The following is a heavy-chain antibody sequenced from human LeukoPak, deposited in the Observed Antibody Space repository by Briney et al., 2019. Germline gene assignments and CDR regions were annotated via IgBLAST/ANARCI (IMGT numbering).Heavy chain of an antibody. Sequence: GASVKVSCKASGGTFSSYAISWVRQAPGQGLEWMGRIIPILGIANYAQKFQGRVTITADKSTSTDYMELSSLRSEDTAVYYCARDNPEVATFDYWGQGTLVSVSS. CDR2: IIPILGIA. CDR3: ARDNPEVATFDY. V-gene: IGHV1-69*10. J-gene: IGHJ4*02. D-gene: IGHD5-24*01. CDR1: GGTFSSYA.